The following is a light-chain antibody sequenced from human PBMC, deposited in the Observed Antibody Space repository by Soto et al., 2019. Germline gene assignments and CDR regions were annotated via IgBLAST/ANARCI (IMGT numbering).Light chain of an antibody. J-gene: IGLJ1*01. V-gene: IGLV1-44*01. CDR1: SSNIGSNT. Sequence: QSVLTQPPSASGTPGQRVTISCSGSSSNIGSNTVNRYQQLPGTAPKVLIYRNSQRPSGVPDRFSGSKSGTSASLAISGLQSEDEADYYCAAWDDSLNGFYVFGTGTKVTVL. CDR2: RNS. CDR3: AAWDDSLNGFYV.